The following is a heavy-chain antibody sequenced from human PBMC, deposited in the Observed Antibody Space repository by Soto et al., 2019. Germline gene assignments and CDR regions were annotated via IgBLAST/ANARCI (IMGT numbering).Heavy chain of an antibody. Sequence: QVQLQESGPGLVKPSETLSLTCTVSGGSISSYYWSWIRQPPGKGLEWIGYIYYSGSTNYNPSLKSRVTISVDTSKNQLSLKLSSVTAADTAVYYCARQSIDGSGSLDYWGQGTLVTVSS. CDR3: ARQSIDGSGSLDY. CDR1: GGSISSYY. CDR2: IYYSGST. V-gene: IGHV4-59*08. J-gene: IGHJ4*02. D-gene: IGHD3-10*01.